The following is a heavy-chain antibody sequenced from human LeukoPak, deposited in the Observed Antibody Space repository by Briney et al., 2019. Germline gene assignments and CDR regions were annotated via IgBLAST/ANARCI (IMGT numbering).Heavy chain of an antibody. CDR3: ARGPRVGAYYYDSSGYYLFDY. V-gene: IGHV4-59*12. CDR2: IYYSGST. D-gene: IGHD3-22*01. CDR1: GGSISSYY. Sequence: SETLSLTCTVSGGSISSYYWSWIRQPPGKGLEWIGYIYYSGSTNYNPSLKSRVTISVDTSKNQFSLKLSSVTAADTAVYYCARGPRVGAYYYDSSGYYLFDYWGQGTLVTVSS. J-gene: IGHJ4*02.